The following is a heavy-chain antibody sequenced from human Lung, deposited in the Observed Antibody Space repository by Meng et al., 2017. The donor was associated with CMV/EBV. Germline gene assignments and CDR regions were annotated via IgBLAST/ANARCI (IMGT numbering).Heavy chain of an antibody. V-gene: IGHV7-4-1*02. J-gene: IGHJ5*02. CDR1: GYTFSTYT. CDR3: ARGGNFDP. D-gene: IGHD2/OR15-2a*01. CDR2: ISTNTGTP. Sequence: QLVQAGSELKKPGASVKVSCKASGYTFSTYTINWVLQAHGRGLEWMGWISTNTGTPTYTQGFTGRFVFTLDTSVSTTYLQISSLTAEDTAVYYCARGGNFDPWGQGTLVTVSS.